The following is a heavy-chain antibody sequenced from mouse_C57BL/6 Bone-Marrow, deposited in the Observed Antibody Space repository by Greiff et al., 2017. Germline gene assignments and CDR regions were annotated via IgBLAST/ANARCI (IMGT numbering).Heavy chain of an antibody. J-gene: IGHJ4*01. CDR2: INPNYGTT. Sequence: LQESGPELVKPGASVKISCTASGYSFTDYNMNWVKQSNGKSLEWIGVINPNYGTTSYNQKFKGKSTLTVDQSSSTAYMQLNSLTSEDSAVYYCARGYDYDYAMDYWGQGTSVTVSS. CDR1: GYSFTDYN. CDR3: ARGYDYDYAMDY. D-gene: IGHD2-4*01. V-gene: IGHV1-39*01.